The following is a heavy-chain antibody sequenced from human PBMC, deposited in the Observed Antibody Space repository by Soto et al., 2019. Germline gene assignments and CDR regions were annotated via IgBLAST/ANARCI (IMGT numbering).Heavy chain of an antibody. CDR3: ARVGPLSRDAVDN. CDR2: INWNSVII. J-gene: IGHJ4*02. V-gene: IGHV3-9*01. Sequence: EVQLVESGGGLVQPGRSLRLSCAAAGFIFAEYAMNWVRQAPGKGLEWVSGINWNSVIIAYADSVKGRFTISRDNTKNSLYLQMTSLRPEDTACYFCARVGPLSRDAVDNWGQGTVVTVSS. D-gene: IGHD6-13*01. CDR1: GFIFAEYA.